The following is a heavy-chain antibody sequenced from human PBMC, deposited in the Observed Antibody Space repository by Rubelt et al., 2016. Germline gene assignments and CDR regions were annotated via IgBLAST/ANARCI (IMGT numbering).Heavy chain of an antibody. CDR3: ARHSSYGGKTWFDP. V-gene: IGHV4-59*08. D-gene: IGHD4-23*01. J-gene: IGHJ5*02. Sequence: QLHLQESGPGLVKPSETLSLTCTVSGGSISNYYWTWIRQPPGKGLEWIGYIYYSGSTNYNPSLKSRVTMSVDRSNNQFSLKRESVTAADTAVYFCARHSSYGGKTWFDPWGQGTLVTVSS. CDR1: GGSISNYY. CDR2: IYYSGST.